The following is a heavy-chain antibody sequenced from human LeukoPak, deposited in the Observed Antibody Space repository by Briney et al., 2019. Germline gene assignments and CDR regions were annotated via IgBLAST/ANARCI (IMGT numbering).Heavy chain of an antibody. J-gene: IGHJ4*02. V-gene: IGHV3-48*03. CDR2: ISSSGGTI. D-gene: IGHD6-13*01. CDR3: ARALPSSWYYFDY. Sequence: GGSLRLSCAASGFTFISYEMNWGRQAPGKGLEWGSYISSSGGTINYADSVQGRFTISRDNAKNSLYLQMNSLRAEDTTGYYCARALPSSWYYFDYWGQGTLVTVSS. CDR1: GFTFISYE.